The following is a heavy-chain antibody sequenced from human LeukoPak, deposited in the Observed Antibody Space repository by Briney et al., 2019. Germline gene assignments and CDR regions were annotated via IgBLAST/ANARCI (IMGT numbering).Heavy chain of an antibody. J-gene: IGHJ4*02. V-gene: IGHV5-51*01. D-gene: IGHD4-17*01. CDR3: ARHGGAFDY. CDR2: VFPADPDT. CDR1: GYSFTSSW. Sequence: GESLKISCKGSGYSFTSSWIGWVRQIPGKGLEWMGIVFPADPDTRYSPSFQGQVTFSADKSISTAYLQWSSLKASDSAMYYCARHGGAFDYWGQGTLVTVSS.